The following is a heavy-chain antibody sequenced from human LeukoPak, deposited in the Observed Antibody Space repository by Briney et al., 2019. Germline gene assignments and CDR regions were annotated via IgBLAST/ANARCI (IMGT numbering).Heavy chain of an antibody. D-gene: IGHD3-16*02. V-gene: IGHV4-59*01. Sequence: SETLSLTCSVSGGSISSYYWSWIRQPPGKGLEWIGYIYYSGSTNYNPSLKSRVTISVDTSKNQFSLKLSSVTAADTAVYYCARDPGGYDYVWWSYRYRSNWFDPWGQGTLVTVSS. CDR3: ARDPGGYDYVWWSYRYRSNWFDP. J-gene: IGHJ5*02. CDR2: IYYSGST. CDR1: GGSISSYY.